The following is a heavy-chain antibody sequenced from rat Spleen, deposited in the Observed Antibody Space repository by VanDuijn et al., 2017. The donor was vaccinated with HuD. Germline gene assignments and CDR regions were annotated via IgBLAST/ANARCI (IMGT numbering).Heavy chain of an antibody. J-gene: IGHJ1*01. CDR3: TRRGYLSDWYFDF. Sequence: EVHLVESDGGLVQPGRSLKLSCAASGFIFSDFYMAWVRQAPTKGLEWVATISYDGSKTYYRDSVKGRFTISRDNARSTLNLHMDSPRSEETATYYCTRRGYLSDWYFDFWGPGTMVTVSS. CDR2: ISYDGSKT. V-gene: IGHV5-29*01. D-gene: IGHD4-4*01. CDR1: GFIFSDFY.